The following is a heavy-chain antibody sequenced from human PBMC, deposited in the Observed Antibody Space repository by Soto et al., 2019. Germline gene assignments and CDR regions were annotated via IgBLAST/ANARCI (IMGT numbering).Heavy chain of an antibody. CDR1: GYSFTSYW. Sequence: GESLQISCKGSGYSFTSYWIGWVRQMPGKGLEWMGTIYPGDSGTRYSPSFQGQVTISADKSINTAYLQWSSLKASDTAMYHCAREDGGSGSYYTLDAFDIWGQGTMVTVSS. D-gene: IGHD3-10*01. V-gene: IGHV5-51*01. CDR2: IYPGDSGT. CDR3: AREDGGSGSYYTLDAFDI. J-gene: IGHJ3*02.